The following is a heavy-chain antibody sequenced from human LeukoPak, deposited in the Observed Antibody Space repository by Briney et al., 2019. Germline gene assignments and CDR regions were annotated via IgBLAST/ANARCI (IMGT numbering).Heavy chain of an antibody. V-gene: IGHV3-21*01. Sequence: PGGSLRLSCAASGFTFSSYSMNWVRQAPGKGLEWVSSISSSSSYIYYADSVKGRFTISRDNAKSSLYLQMNSLRAEDTAVYYCARDRSGSYYFDYWGQGTLVTVSS. D-gene: IGHD1-26*01. CDR2: ISSSSSYI. J-gene: IGHJ4*02. CDR3: ARDRSGSYYFDY. CDR1: GFTFSSYS.